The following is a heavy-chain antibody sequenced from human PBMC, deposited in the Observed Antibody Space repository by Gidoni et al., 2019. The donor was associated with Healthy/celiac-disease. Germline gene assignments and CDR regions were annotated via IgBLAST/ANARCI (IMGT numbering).Heavy chain of an antibody. Sequence: EVQLVQSGAEVKKPGESLRISCKGSGYSFTSYWISWVRQMPGKGLEWMGRIDPSDSYTNYSPSFQGHVTISADKSISTAYLQWSSLKASDTAMYYCARRIPGSSGDFSLGYWGQGTLVTVSS. CDR2: IDPSDSYT. V-gene: IGHV5-10-1*01. D-gene: IGHD3-22*01. CDR1: GYSFTSYW. CDR3: ARRIPGSSGDFSLGY. J-gene: IGHJ4*02.